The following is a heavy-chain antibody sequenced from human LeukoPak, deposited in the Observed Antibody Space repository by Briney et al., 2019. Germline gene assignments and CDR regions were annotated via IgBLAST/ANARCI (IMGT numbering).Heavy chain of an antibody. V-gene: IGHV3-23*01. D-gene: IGHD4-23*01. CDR3: AKDYGGNSDY. CDR2: ISGSGGST. J-gene: IGHJ4*02. Sequence: GGTLRLSCAASGFTFSSYGMSWVRQAPGKGLEWVSGISGSGGSTYYADSAKGRFTISRDNSKKTLYLQMNSLRAEDTAVYYCAKDYGGNSDYWGQGTLVTVSS. CDR1: GFTFSSYG.